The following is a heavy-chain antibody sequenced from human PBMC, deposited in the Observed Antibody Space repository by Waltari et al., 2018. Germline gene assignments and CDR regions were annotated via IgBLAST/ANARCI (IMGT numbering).Heavy chain of an antibody. CDR3: AAGDFWSGYYVGFDY. V-gene: IGHV1-69*14. D-gene: IGHD3-3*01. J-gene: IGHJ4*02. CDR1: GGTFSSYA. CDR2: IIPIFGTA. Sequence: QVQLVQSGAEVKKPGSSVKVSCKASGGTFSSYAISWVLQAPGQGLDWMGGIIPIFGTANYAQKFHGRVTITADKSTSTAYMELSSLRSEDTAVYYCAAGDFWSGYYVGFDYWGQGTLVTVSS.